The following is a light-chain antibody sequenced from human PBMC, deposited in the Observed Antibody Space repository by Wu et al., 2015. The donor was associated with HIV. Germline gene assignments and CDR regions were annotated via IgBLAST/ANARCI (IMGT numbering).Light chain of an antibody. CDR1: QRISNW. V-gene: IGKV1-5*03. Sequence: DIQMTQSPSTLSASVGDRVTITCRASQRISNWLAWYQQKPGKAPKLLIYKASSLESGVPSRFSGSGSGTEFTLTISSLQPEDVATYYCQKYNTAPWTFGQGTKVEMK. J-gene: IGKJ1*01. CDR3: QKYNTAPWT. CDR2: KAS.